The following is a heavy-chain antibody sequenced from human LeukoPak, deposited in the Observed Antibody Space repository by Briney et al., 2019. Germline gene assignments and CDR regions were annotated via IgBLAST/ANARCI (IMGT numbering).Heavy chain of an antibody. CDR3: ASRPYSSSWYYFDY. CDR2: ITGSGGNT. V-gene: IGHV3-23*01. D-gene: IGHD6-13*01. J-gene: IGHJ4*02. CDR1: GFTFSNYA. Sequence: PGGSLRLSCAASGFTFSNYAMSWVRQAPGKGLEWGSGITGSGGNTYYADSVKGRFTISRDNSKNSLYLQMNSLRAEDTALYYCASRPYSSSWYYFDYWGQGTLVTVSS.